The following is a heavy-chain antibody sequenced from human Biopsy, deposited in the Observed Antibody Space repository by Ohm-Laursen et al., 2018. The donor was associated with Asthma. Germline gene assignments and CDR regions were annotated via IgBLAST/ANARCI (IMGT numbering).Heavy chain of an antibody. CDR3: ARGQKSAGDRWFDP. V-gene: IGHV1-2*06. Sequence: EASVKVSCNASGYPFIGHHIHWMRQAPGQGLEWMGRINPNSGATNYAQKFQGRVTMTRDTSISTAYMEVSRLRSDDTAVYYCARGQKSAGDRWFDPWGQGTLVTVSS. CDR2: INPNSGAT. CDR1: GYPFIGHH. D-gene: IGHD6-13*01. J-gene: IGHJ5*02.